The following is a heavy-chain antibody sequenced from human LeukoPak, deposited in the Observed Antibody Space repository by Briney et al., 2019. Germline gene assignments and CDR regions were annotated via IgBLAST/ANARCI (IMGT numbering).Heavy chain of an antibody. CDR1: GFTFSSYA. J-gene: IGHJ4*02. D-gene: IGHD3-9*01. CDR2: ISYDGSNK. V-gene: IGHV3-30*04. Sequence: GGSLRLSCAASGFTFSSYAMHWVRQAPGKGLEWVAVISYDGSNKYYADSVKGRFTISRDNSKNTLYLQMISLRAEDTAVYYCAREGILTGYYTGVNFDYWGQGTLVTVSS. CDR3: AREGILTGYYTGVNFDY.